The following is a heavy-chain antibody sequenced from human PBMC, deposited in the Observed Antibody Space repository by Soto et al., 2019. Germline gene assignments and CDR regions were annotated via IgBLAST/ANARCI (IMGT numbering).Heavy chain of an antibody. J-gene: IGHJ6*02. CDR2: ISYDGSIK. CDR1: GFTFSNHA. CDR3: AKAPAHYYGSGRIYYAMDV. D-gene: IGHD3-10*01. V-gene: IGHV3-30*18. Sequence: QVQLVESGGGVVQPGRSLRLSCAASGFTFSNHAMHWVRQAPGRGLEWVAVISYDGSIKYYADSVKGRFTISRDNSKNTLYLQMNSLRAEDTAKYYCAKAPAHYYGSGRIYYAMDVWGQGTTVTVSS.